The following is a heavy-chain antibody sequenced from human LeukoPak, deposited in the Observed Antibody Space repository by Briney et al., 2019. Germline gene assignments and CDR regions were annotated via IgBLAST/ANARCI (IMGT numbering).Heavy chain of an antibody. V-gene: IGHV3-7*05. CDR2: IEQYGSEK. Sequence: GGSLRLSCAASGFSFSDSWMTWVRQAPGKGLEWVANIEQYGSEKNYVDSVKGRFTISRDNAKNSLYLQMNILRAEDTAVYYCARGHGWFDPWGQGTLVTVSP. CDR1: GFSFSDSW. J-gene: IGHJ5*02. CDR3: ARGHGWFDP.